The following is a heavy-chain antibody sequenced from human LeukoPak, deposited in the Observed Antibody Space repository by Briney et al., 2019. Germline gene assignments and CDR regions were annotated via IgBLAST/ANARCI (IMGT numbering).Heavy chain of an antibody. D-gene: IGHD3-10*02. CDR3: AELGITMIGGV. CDR1: GFNFNTYW. V-gene: IGHV3-7*01. CDR2: IKQDGSEK. Sequence: LTGGSLRLSCAASGFNFNTYWMSWVRQAPGKGLEWVANIKQDGSEKFYVDSMKGRFTISRDNSKNSLYLQMNSLRAEDTAVYYCAELGITMIGGVWGKGTTVTISS. J-gene: IGHJ6*04.